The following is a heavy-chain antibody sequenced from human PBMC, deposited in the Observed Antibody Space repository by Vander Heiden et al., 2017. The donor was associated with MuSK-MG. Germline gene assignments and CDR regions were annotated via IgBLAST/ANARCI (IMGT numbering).Heavy chain of an antibody. V-gene: IGHV4-34*01. CDR1: GGSFSGYY. CDR3: AKGLRAAMRLNWFDP. Sequence: QVQLQQWGAGLLKPSETLSLTCAVYGGSFSGYYWSWLRQPPGKGLEWIGEINHSGSTNYNPSLKSRVTISVDTSKNQFSLKLSPVTPAHTAVYYCAKGLRAAMRLNWFDPWVQGTLVTVSS. CDR2: INHSGST. D-gene: IGHD6-13*01. J-gene: IGHJ5*02.